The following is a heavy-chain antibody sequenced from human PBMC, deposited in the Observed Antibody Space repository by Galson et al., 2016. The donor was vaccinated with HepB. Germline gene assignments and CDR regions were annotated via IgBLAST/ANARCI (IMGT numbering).Heavy chain of an antibody. CDR3: AKDGRIYCSSASCHDHFHY. Sequence: SLRLSCAASGFTFSSYGMHWVRQAPGKGLEWVAFISYDGSNKKYADSVKGRFTISRDNSKKTPSLQMNSLRAEDTAVYYCAKDGRIYCSSASCHDHFHYWGQGTLVTVSS. D-gene: IGHD2-2*01. J-gene: IGHJ4*02. CDR2: ISYDGSNK. CDR1: GFTFSSYG. V-gene: IGHV3-30*18.